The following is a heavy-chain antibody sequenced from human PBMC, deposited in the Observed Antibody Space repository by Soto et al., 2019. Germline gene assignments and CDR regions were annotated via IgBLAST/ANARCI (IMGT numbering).Heavy chain of an antibody. CDR3: ARDPKLERLGGYYYYGMDV. CDR1: GGTFSSYA. J-gene: IGHJ6*02. V-gene: IGHV1-69*13. CDR2: IIPIFSTA. Sequence: SVKVSCKASGGTFSSYAISWVRQAPGQGLEWMGGIIPIFSTANYAQKFQGRVTITADESTSTAYMELSSLRSEETAVYYCARDPKLERLGGYYYYGMDVWGQGTKVTVSS. D-gene: IGHD1-1*01.